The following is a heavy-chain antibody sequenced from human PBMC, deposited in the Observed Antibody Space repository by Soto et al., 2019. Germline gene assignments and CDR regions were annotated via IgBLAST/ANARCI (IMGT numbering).Heavy chain of an antibody. J-gene: IGHJ4*02. V-gene: IGHV4-34*01. Sequence: QVQLQQWGAGLLKPSETLSLTCAVYGGPFSTYYWTWIRQPPGKGLEWIGEINPSGSPNYTPSLKSRLTMSLDTSQNHFSLKLTSVTAADTAVYYGARGDSRYSGLWGQGILVTVSA. D-gene: IGHD5-12*01. CDR3: ARGDSRYSGL. CDR2: INPSGSP. CDR1: GGPFSTYY.